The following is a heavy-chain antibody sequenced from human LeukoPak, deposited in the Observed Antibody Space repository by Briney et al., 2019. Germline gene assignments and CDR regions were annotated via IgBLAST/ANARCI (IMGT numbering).Heavy chain of an antibody. D-gene: IGHD4-23*01. Sequence: GGSLRLSCAASGFTFSGSALHWVRQASGKGLEWVGRIRSEGYTYATAYAASVKGRFTISRDDSKDTAYLQMNSLKTEDTAVYYCTRLRADGGNSYYFYGLDVWGLGTTVTVSS. CDR2: IRSEGYTYAT. V-gene: IGHV3-73*01. CDR3: TRLRADGGNSYYFYGLDV. CDR1: GFTFSGSA. J-gene: IGHJ6*02.